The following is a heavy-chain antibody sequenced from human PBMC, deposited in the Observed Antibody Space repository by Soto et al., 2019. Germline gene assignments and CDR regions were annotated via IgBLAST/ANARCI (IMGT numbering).Heavy chain of an antibody. V-gene: IGHV5-10-1*01. CDR1: GYSFTSYW. J-gene: IGHJ5*02. CDR2: IDPSDSYT. Sequence: PGESLKISCKGSGYSFTSYWISWVRQMPGKGLEWMGRIDPSDSYTNYSPSFQGHVTISADKSISTAYLQWSSLKASDTAMYYCARHRNLNRRFDPWGQGTLVTVSS. CDR3: ARHRNLNRRFDP.